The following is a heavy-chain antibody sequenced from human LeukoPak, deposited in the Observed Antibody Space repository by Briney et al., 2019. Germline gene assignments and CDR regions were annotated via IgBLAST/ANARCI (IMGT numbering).Heavy chain of an antibody. D-gene: IGHD3-22*01. CDR2: ISYDGSDK. V-gene: IGHV3-30*14. CDR1: GFTFSNYA. Sequence: GGSLRLSCAASGFTFSNYAMHWVRQAPGKGLEWVAVISYDGSDKNYADSVKGRFTISRDNSKNTLYLQMNSLRAEDTTAEYCSTEDHYYYNCSGSYIDYWGQGTLVTVSS. CDR3: STEDHYYYNCSGSYIDY. J-gene: IGHJ4*02.